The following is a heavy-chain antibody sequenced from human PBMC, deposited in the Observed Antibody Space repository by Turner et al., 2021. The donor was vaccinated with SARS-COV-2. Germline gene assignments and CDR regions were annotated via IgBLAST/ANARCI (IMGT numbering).Heavy chain of an antibody. CDR2: IWYDGSNK. CDR1: GFTFSSYG. CDR3: ATGSGSYYFSPTYYCDY. V-gene: IGHV3-33*01. D-gene: IGHD1-26*01. Sequence: QVPLVESGGGVVQPGRFLRPSCAASGFTFSSYGMHWVRQAPGKGLEWVAVIWYDGSNKYNADSVKGRFTISRDNSKNTLYLQMNSLRAEDTAVYYCATGSGSYYFSPTYYCDYWGQGTLVTVSS. J-gene: IGHJ4*02.